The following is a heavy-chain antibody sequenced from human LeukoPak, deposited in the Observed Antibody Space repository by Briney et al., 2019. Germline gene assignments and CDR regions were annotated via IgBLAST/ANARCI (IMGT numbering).Heavy chain of an antibody. V-gene: IGHV7-4-1*02. CDR1: GYTFSSNA. D-gene: IGHD3-22*01. J-gene: IGHJ4*02. Sequence: ASVKVSCKASGYTFSSNAINWVRQAPGQGLEWMGWIDTNTGNPTYAQGFTGQFVFSLDTSVSTAYLQISSLKAEDTAEYFCARGYDSSGYFSDWGQGTLVTVSS. CDR2: IDTNTGNP. CDR3: ARGYDSSGYFSD.